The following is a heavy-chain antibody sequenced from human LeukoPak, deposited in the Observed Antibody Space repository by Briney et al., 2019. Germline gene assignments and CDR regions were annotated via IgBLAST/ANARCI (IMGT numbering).Heavy chain of an antibody. Sequence: SVKVSCKASGGTFSSYAISWVRRAPGQGLEWMGGIIPIFGTANYAQKFQGRVTITADESTSTAYMELSSLRSEDTAVYYCARGAQVRFLEWSTHYYYYMDVWGKGTTVTVSS. CDR2: IIPIFGTA. D-gene: IGHD3-3*01. CDR1: GGTFSSYA. CDR3: ARGAQVRFLEWSTHYYYYMDV. J-gene: IGHJ6*03. V-gene: IGHV1-69*13.